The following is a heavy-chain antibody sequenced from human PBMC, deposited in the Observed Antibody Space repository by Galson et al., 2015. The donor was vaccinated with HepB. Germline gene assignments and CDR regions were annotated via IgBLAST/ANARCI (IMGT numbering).Heavy chain of an antibody. D-gene: IGHD6-19*01. J-gene: IGHJ4*02. CDR2: IRSKAYGGTT. CDR1: GFTFGDYA. CDR3: TRGHSSGWYDGARY. V-gene: IGHV3-49*03. Sequence: SLRLSCAVSGFTFGDYAMSWFRQAPGKGLEWVGFIRSKAYGGTTEYAASVRVRFTISRDDSQSIAYLQMNSLKTEDTAVYYCTRGHSSGWYDGARYWGQGTLVTVSS.